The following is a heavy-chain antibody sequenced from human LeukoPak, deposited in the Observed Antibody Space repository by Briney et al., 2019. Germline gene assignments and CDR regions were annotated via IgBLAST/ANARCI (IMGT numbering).Heavy chain of an antibody. CDR2: MNPNTGNT. D-gene: IGHD3-10*01. CDR1: GYTFNSYD. V-gene: IGHV1-8*01. CDR3: ARGGAGTYYKRDGWFDP. J-gene: IGHJ5*02. Sequence: ASVKVSCKASGYTFNSYDINWVRQAAGQGLEWMGWMNPNTGNTGYGERFQGRVTMTRDNSISTAYMELSSLTSEDTAVYYCARGGAGTYYKRDGWFDPWGQGTVVTVSS.